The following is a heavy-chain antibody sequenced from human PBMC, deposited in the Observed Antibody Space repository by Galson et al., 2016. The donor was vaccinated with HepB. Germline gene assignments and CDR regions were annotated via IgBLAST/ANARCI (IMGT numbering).Heavy chain of an antibody. V-gene: IGHV3-48*04. D-gene: IGHD6-13*01. CDR2: IGGTTTTI. CDR3: AREYAPAAGGGFDY. CDR1: GFNFSTNS. J-gene: IGHJ4*02. Sequence: SLRLSCAASGFNFSTNSMNWVRQAPGKGLEWVSYIGGTTTTIFYADSVKGRFTISRDNAKDLLYLQMNDLRVEDSAMYYCAREYAPAAGGGFDYWGQGTLVTAS.